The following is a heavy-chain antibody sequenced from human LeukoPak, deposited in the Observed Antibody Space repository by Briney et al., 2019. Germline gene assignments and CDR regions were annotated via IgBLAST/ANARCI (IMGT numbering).Heavy chain of an antibody. J-gene: IGHJ3*02. CDR2: ISYDGSNK. Sequence: PGRSLRLSCAASGFTFSSYGMHWVRQAPGKGLEWVAVISYDGSNKYYADSVKGRFTISRDNSKNTLYLQMNSLRAEDTAVYYCAKDSSSQDTWDLAFDIWGQGTMVTVSS. CDR1: GFTFSSYG. V-gene: IGHV3-30*18. CDR3: AKDSSSQDTWDLAFDI. D-gene: IGHD6-19*01.